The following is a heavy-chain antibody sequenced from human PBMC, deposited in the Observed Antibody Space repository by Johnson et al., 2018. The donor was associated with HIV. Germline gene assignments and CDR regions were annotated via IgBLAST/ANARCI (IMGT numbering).Heavy chain of an antibody. CDR2: IYSGGTT. D-gene: IGHD3-9*01. V-gene: IGHV3-66*01. CDR3: ARGGVLRYFDWLFEDAFDI. J-gene: IGHJ3*02. Sequence: VQLVESGGGLVQPGGSLRLSCVASGFTVSNNYMSWVRQAPGKGLEWVSVIYSGGTTDYSDSVKGRFTISRDSSKNTLYLQMNSLRAEDMAVYYCARGGVLRYFDWLFEDAFDIWGQGTMVTVSS. CDR1: GFTVSNNY.